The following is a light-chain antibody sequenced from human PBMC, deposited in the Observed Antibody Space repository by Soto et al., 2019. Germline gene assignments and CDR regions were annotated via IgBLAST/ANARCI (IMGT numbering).Light chain of an antibody. CDR1: QSIDTN. Sequence: EIVLTQSPVTLSLSPGEGATLSCKASQSIDTNLGWYQQKPGQAPRLLISDASLRATGIPARFTGSGSGTDFTLTISSLAPEDFAVYYCQQRGNWPRTWAFGQGTKVEVK. CDR2: DAS. V-gene: IGKV3-11*01. CDR3: QQRGNWPRTWA. J-gene: IGKJ1*01.